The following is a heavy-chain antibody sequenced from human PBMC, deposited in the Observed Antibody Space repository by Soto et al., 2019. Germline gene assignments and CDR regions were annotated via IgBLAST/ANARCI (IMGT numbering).Heavy chain of an antibody. D-gene: IGHD3-22*01. CDR1: GYIFTNYW. CDR3: ASLSYYDSSSGFKH. Sequence: GESLKISCKGSGYIFTNYWIGWVRQMPGKGLEWMGIIYPGDSDTKYSPSFQGQVTISADKSISTAYLQWSSLKASDTAMYYFASLSYYDSSSGFKHLGPGTLVTASS. J-gene: IGHJ1*01. V-gene: IGHV5-51*01. CDR2: IYPGDSDT.